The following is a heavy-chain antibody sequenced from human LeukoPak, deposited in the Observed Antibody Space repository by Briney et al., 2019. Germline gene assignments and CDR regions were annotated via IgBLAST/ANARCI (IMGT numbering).Heavy chain of an antibody. Sequence: PGGSLRLSCAASGFTFSSYGMHWVRQAPGKGLEWVANIKQDGSEKYYVDSVKGRFTISRDNAKNSLYLQMNSLRAEDTAVYYCARDAVDTANAVWGQGTTVTVSS. D-gene: IGHD5-18*01. CDR2: IKQDGSEK. CDR3: ARDAVDTANAV. V-gene: IGHV3-7*03. CDR1: GFTFSSYG. J-gene: IGHJ6*02.